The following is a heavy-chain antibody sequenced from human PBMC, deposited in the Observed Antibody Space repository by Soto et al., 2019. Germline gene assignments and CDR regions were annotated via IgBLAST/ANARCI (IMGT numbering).Heavy chain of an antibody. D-gene: IGHD5-18*01. V-gene: IGHV1-69*15. CDR1: GGTFYTYT. Sequence: KVSCKASGGTFYTYTFSWVRQAPGQGLEWMGSITPIYPTTNYAERFQGRLTITADGSTHTAYMDLTSLTSEDTAVYYCARIPRYSFPTSDDLDSWGQGTLVTVSS. CDR3: ARIPRYSFPTSDDLDS. J-gene: IGHJ4*02. CDR2: ITPIYPTT.